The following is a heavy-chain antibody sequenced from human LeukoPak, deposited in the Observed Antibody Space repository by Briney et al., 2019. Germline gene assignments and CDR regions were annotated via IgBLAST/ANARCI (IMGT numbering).Heavy chain of an antibody. Sequence: SETLSLTCTVSGGSISSYYWSWIRQPPGKGLEWIGYIYYSGSTNYNPSLKSRVTISVDTSKNQFSLKLSSVTAADTAVYYCARRAHGYSSSSGWDYYYYMDVWGKGTTVTVSS. D-gene: IGHD6-6*01. CDR2: IYYSGST. CDR1: GGSISSYY. CDR3: ARRAHGYSSSSGWDYYYYMDV. V-gene: IGHV4-59*01. J-gene: IGHJ6*03.